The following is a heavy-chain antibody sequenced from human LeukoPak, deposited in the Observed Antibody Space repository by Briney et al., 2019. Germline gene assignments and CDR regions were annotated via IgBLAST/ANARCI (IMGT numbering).Heavy chain of an antibody. J-gene: IGHJ4*02. D-gene: IGHD1-26*01. Sequence: GASVKVSCKASGYTFRNYGISWVRQAPGQGLEWMGRIIPILGIANYAQKFQGRVTITADKSTSTAYMELSSLRSEDTAVYYCARVGDRYYFDYWGQGTLVTVSS. CDR1: GYTFRNYG. CDR3: ARVGDRYYFDY. CDR2: IIPILGIA. V-gene: IGHV1-69*04.